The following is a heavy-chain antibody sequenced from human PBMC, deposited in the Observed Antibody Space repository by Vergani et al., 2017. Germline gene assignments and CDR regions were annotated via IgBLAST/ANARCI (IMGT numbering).Heavy chain of an antibody. CDR3: AKDRIARAGYYYMDV. CDR2: MNPNSGNT. D-gene: IGHD2-21*01. V-gene: IGHV1-8*01. CDR1: GYTFTSYD. J-gene: IGHJ6*03. Sequence: QVQLVQSGAEVKKPGASVKVSCKASGYTFTSYDINWLRQATGQGLEWMGWMNPNSGNTGYAQKFQGRVTMTRNTSISTAYMELSSLRSEDTAVYYCAKDRIARAGYYYMDVWGKGTTVTVSS.